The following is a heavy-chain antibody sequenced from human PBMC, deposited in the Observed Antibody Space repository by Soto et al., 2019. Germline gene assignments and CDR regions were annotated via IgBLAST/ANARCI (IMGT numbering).Heavy chain of an antibody. Sequence: GGSLRLSCASSGFMFSTYWMSWVRQAPGNGLDWVSAISGSGGSTYYADSVKGRFTISRDNSKNTLYLQMNSLRAEDTAVYYCAKGYYGSGSYYNEYYYYGMDVWGQGTTVTVSS. D-gene: IGHD3-10*01. J-gene: IGHJ6*02. V-gene: IGHV3-23*01. CDR1: GFMFSTYW. CDR2: ISGSGGST. CDR3: AKGYYGSGSYYNEYYYYGMDV.